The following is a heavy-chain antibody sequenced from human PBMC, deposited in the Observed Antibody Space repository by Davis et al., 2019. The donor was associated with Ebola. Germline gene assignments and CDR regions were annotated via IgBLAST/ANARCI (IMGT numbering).Heavy chain of an antibody. CDR1: GFKFDDHA. CDR3: AKDRSGTYAFDI. V-gene: IGHV3-9*01. CDR2: ISWDSGAI. Sequence: GGSLRLSCIASGFKFDDHAMSWVRQRPGRGPEWVSGISWDSGAIVYAESVEGRFTISRDNAKNSLYLQMNSLRAEDTALYYCAKDRSGTYAFDIWGQGTGVTVSS. D-gene: IGHD3-10*01. J-gene: IGHJ3*02.